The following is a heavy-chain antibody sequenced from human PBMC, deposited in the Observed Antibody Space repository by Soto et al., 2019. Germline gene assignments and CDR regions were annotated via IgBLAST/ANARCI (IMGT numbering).Heavy chain of an antibody. J-gene: IGHJ4*02. V-gene: IGHV4-34*01. CDR2: INHSGST. D-gene: IGHD2-8*02. CDR3: ARDKITGLFDY. Sequence: SETLSLTCAVYGGSFSGYCWTWIRQPPGTGLEWIGEINHSGSTNYNPSLKSRVTISVDTSKDQFSLKLTSVTAADTAVYYCARDKITGLFDYWGQGTLVTVSS. CDR1: GGSFSGYC.